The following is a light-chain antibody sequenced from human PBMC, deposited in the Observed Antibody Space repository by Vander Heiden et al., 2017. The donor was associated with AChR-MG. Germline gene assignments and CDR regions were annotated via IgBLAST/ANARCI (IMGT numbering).Light chain of an antibody. J-gene: IGLJ1*01. CDR2: STN. Sequence: QSVLTQPPSASGTPGQRVTISCYGSSCNIGHSAVNWYQQLPGTAPKLLIYSTNQRPSGVPDRFSGSKSGTSASLAISSLQSEDEADYYCAAWDDSLSASYVFGTGTRVTVL. CDR1: SCNIGHSA. V-gene: IGLV1-44*01. CDR3: AAWDDSLSASYV.